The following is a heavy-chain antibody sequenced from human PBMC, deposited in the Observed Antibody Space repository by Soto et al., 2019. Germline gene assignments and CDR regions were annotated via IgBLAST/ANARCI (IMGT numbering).Heavy chain of an antibody. CDR3: ARGLRIVVAGNRLGLPDY. CDR1: GGSISSNNW. Sequence: QVQLQESGPGLVKPSGTLSLTCAVSGGSISSNNWWNWVRQPPGKGLEWIGEIYHSGSTNYNPSXRSRVIISVHXXKXQXXLKLSSVTAADTAVYYCARGLRIVVAGNRLGLPDYWGQGTLVTVSS. V-gene: IGHV4-4*02. D-gene: IGHD6-19*01. CDR2: IYHSGST. J-gene: IGHJ4*02.